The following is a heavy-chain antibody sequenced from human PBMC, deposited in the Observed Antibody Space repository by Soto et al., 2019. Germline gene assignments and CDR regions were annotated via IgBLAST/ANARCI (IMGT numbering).Heavy chain of an antibody. Sequence: EVQLQESGGGLVQPGGSLRLSCAASGFTFSSYAMSWVRQAPGKGLEWVSAISGSGGSTYYADSVKGRFTISRDNSKNTLYLQMNSLRAEDTAVYYCAKDKVWYGDRMGAFDIWGQGTMVTVSS. V-gene: IGHV3-23*01. CDR2: ISGSGGST. J-gene: IGHJ3*02. CDR3: AKDKVWYGDRMGAFDI. D-gene: IGHD4-17*01. CDR1: GFTFSSYA.